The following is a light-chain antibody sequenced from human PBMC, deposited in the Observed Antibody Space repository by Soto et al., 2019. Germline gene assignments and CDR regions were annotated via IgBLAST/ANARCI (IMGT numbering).Light chain of an antibody. V-gene: IGLV1-47*01. J-gene: IGLJ1*01. CDR1: SSNIGRNY. CDR3: AAWDDSLSGYYV. Sequence: QSVLTQPPSASGPPGQRVTISCSGSSSNIGRNYVYWYQQLPGTAPKLLIYRNNQRPSGVPARFSGSKSGTSASLAISGLRSEDEADYYCAAWDDSLSGYYVFGTGTKLTVL. CDR2: RNN.